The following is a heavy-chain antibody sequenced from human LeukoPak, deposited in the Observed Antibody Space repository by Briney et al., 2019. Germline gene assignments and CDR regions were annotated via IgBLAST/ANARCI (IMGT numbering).Heavy chain of an antibody. Sequence: SSVEVSCKASGGTFISYTISWVRQAPGQGLEWMGRIIPILGIANYAQKFQGRVTITADKSTSTAYMELSSLRSEDTAVYYCASGMTTFDPWGQGTLVTVSS. CDR1: GGTFISYT. D-gene: IGHD4-11*01. V-gene: IGHV1-69*02. CDR2: IIPILGIA. CDR3: ASGMTTFDP. J-gene: IGHJ5*02.